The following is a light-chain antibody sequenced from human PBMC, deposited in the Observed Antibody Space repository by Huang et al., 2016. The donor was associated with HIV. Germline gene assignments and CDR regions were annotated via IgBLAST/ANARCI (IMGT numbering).Light chain of an antibody. CDR1: QRVLYSSTNKDY. J-gene: IGKJ1*01. CDR2: WAA. Sequence: DIVMTQSPDSLAVSLGERATINCKSSQRVLYSSTNKDYLAWYQQKPGQPPKSLIYWAATRECGVPDRVSGSGSGTDFNLTISSLQAEDVAVYYCQQYYSTPRTFGQGTKVEIK. CDR3: QQYYSTPRT. V-gene: IGKV4-1*01.